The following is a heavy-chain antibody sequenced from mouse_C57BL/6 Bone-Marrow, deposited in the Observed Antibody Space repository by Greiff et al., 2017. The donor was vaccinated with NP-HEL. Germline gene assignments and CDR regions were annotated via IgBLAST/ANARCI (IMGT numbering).Heavy chain of an antibody. D-gene: IGHD2-3*01. V-gene: IGHV1-81*01. Sequence: VQLQESGAELVRPGASVKLSCKASGYTFTSYGISWVKQRTGQGLEWIGEIYPRSGNTYYNEKFKGKATLTADKSSSTAYMELRSLTSEDSAVYFCARGDGYYVGYWGKGTTLTVSS. CDR3: ARGDGYYVGY. CDR2: IYPRSGNT. J-gene: IGHJ2*01. CDR1: GYTFTSYG.